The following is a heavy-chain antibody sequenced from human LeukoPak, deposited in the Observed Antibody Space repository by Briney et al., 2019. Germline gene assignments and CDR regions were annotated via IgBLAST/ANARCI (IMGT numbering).Heavy chain of an antibody. Sequence: GGSLRLSCTISGFTFSSYWMHWVRQAPGKGLVWVSRINMEGSSTNYADSVKGRFTVSRDNAKNTLYLQMNSLKTEDTAVYYCTRESPSYSGSSPLGYWGQGTLVTVSS. CDR1: GFTFSSYW. CDR3: TRESPSYSGSSPLGY. D-gene: IGHD1-26*01. CDR2: INMEGSST. V-gene: IGHV3-74*01. J-gene: IGHJ4*02.